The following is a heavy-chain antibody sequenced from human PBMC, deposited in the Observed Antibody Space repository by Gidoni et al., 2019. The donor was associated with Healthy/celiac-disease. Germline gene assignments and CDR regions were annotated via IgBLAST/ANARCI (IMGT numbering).Heavy chain of an antibody. CDR1: GFPFSSYS. V-gene: IGHV3-21*01. CDR3: ARDPKTGYSSSWYSDY. CDR2: ISSSSSYI. Sequence: EVQLVESGGGLVKPGGSLRLSCAASGFPFSSYSMNWVRQAPGKGLEGVSSISSSSSYIYYADSVKGRFTISRDNAKNSLYLQMNSLRAEDTAVYYCARDPKTGYSSSWYSDYWGQGTLVTVSS. D-gene: IGHD6-13*01. J-gene: IGHJ4*02.